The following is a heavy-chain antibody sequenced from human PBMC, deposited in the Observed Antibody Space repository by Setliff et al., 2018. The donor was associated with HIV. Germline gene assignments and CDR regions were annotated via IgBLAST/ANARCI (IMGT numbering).Heavy chain of an antibody. CDR1: GGSISSGEYY. Sequence: SETLSLTCTVSGGSISSGEYYWSWIRQPPGKGLEWIGYIYYSGGTDYNPSLNSRVIISVDTSKNQFSLKLSSVTAADTAVYYCARHSLGNIGDYIRIGAIDIWGQGTMVTVSS. V-gene: IGHV4-30-4*08. J-gene: IGHJ3*02. D-gene: IGHD4-17*01. CDR3: ARHSLGNIGDYIRIGAIDI. CDR2: IYYSGGT.